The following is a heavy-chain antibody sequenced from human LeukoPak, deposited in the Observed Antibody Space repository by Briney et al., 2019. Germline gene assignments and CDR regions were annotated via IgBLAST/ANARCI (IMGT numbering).Heavy chain of an antibody. V-gene: IGHV1-2*02. J-gene: IGHJ4*02. CDR2: INANSGGT. Sequence: ASVRVSCKASGHTFTGYYMHWVRQAPGQGLEWMRWINANSGGTNYAQKFQGRVTTTADKATSTAYMELSSLRSEDTAVYYCAGGRTDIVVVPATLRNYYFDYWGQGTLVTVSS. D-gene: IGHD2-2*01. CDR1: GHTFTGYY. CDR3: AGGRTDIVVVPATLRNYYFDY.